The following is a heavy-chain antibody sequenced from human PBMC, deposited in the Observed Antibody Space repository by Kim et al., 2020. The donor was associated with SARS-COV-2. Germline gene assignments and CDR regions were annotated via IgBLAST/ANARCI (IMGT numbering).Heavy chain of an antibody. D-gene: IGHD2-2*02. V-gene: IGHV4-61*02. Sequence: SETLSLTCSVSGDSISSGGFYWSWIRQPAGQRLEWIGRFFSDGTINYNLSLKGRATISADTSKNQFSLRLASATAADTAVYYCARDRGPIPYWLVPWGQGTLVTVSS. CDR3: ARDRGPIPYWLVP. J-gene: IGHJ5*02. CDR2: FFSDGTI. CDR1: GDSISSGGFY.